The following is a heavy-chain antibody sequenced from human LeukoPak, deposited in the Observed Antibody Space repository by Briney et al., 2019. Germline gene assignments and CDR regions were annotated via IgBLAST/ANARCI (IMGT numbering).Heavy chain of an antibody. D-gene: IGHD6-19*01. J-gene: IGHJ4*02. Sequence: ASVKVSCKASGYTFTGYYMHWVRQAPGQGLEWMGWINPNSGGTNYAQKFQGKVTMTRDTSISTAYMELSRLRSDDTAVYYCARGTIIAVAGTELDYWGQGTLVTVSS. CDR3: ARGTIIAVAGTELDY. V-gene: IGHV1-2*02. CDR1: GYTFTGYY. CDR2: INPNSGGT.